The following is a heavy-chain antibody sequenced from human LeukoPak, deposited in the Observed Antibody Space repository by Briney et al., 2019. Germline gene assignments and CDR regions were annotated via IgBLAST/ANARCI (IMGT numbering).Heavy chain of an antibody. CDR1: GLTISSYS. CDR3: ARDYGGSSPFDY. D-gene: IGHD4-23*01. Sequence: PGGSLRLSCAASGLTISSYSMNWVRQAPGKGLQWVSYISSSSSTIYYADSVKGRFTISRDNAKNSLYLHMNSLRAEDTAVYYCARDYGGSSPFDYWGQGTLVTVSS. J-gene: IGHJ4*02. CDR2: ISSSSSTI. V-gene: IGHV3-48*04.